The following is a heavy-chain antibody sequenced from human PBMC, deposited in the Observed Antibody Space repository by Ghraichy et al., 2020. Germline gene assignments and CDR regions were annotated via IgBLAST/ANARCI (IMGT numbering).Heavy chain of an antibody. CDR3: AKTRATNGVFDY. J-gene: IGHJ4*02. Sequence: GESLNISCAASGVTVSNNYMSWVRQAPGKGLEWVSVIYSGGRTDYADSVKGRFTISRDNSKDTLYLQMNSLRAEDTAVYYFAKTRATNGVFDYWGQGTLVSVSS. D-gene: IGHD2-8*01. CDR2: IYSGGRT. V-gene: IGHV3-66*01. CDR1: GVTVSNNY.